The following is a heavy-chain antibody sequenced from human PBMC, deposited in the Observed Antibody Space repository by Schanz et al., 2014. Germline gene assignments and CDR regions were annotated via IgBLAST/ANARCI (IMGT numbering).Heavy chain of an antibody. V-gene: IGHV1-8*02. D-gene: IGHD6-13*01. J-gene: IGHJ4*02. CDR3: ARDGEAAAGCDY. CDR1: GYTFTSYY. CDR2: ISAYNGHT. Sequence: QVQLVQSGAEVKKPGASVKVSCKASGYTFTSYYIHWVRQAPGQGLEWMGWISAYNGHTTYAQKFQGRVTMTRHTSISTAYMELSSLRSEDTAVYYCARDGEAAAGCDYWGQGTLVTVSS.